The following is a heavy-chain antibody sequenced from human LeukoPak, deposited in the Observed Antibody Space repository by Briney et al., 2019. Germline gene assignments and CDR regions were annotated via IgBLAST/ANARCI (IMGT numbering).Heavy chain of an antibody. CDR3: ATCSGGSCYYSDY. CDR2: ISYDGSNK. CDR1: GFTFSSYG. J-gene: IGHJ4*02. Sequence: GGSLRLSCAASGFTFSSYGMHWVRQAPGKGLEWVAVISYDGSNKYYADSVKGRFTISRDNSKNTLYLQMNSLRAEDTAVYYCATCSGGSCYYSDYWGQGTLVTVSS. V-gene: IGHV3-30*03. D-gene: IGHD2-15*01.